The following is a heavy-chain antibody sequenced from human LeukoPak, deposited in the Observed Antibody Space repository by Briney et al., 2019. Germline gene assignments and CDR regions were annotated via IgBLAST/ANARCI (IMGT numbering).Heavy chain of an antibody. CDR2: ISWNSGSI. Sequence: GGSLRLSCAASGFTFDDYAMPWVRQAPGKGLEWVSGISWNSGSIGYADSVKGRFTISRDNAKNSLYLQMNSLRAEDTALYYCAKDPGYSYGHPYYFDYWGQGTLVTVSS. D-gene: IGHD5-18*01. CDR1: GFTFDDYA. J-gene: IGHJ4*02. V-gene: IGHV3-9*01. CDR3: AKDPGYSYGHPYYFDY.